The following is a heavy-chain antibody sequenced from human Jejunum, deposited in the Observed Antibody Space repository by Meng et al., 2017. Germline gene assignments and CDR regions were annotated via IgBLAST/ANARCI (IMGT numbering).Heavy chain of an antibody. Sequence: QVQMEQSGAEVRKPGASVKVSCRASGYTLNGFYMHWVRQAPGQGLEWMGRINTNTGGTNYAQNFKGSITLTRDTSTVYMEVNRLRSDDTAMYYCAGRSYNYDDYFDFWGRGTLVTLSS. J-gene: IGHJ4*02. CDR3: AGRSYNYDDYFDF. CDR1: GYTLNGFY. V-gene: IGHV1-2*06. CDR2: INTNTGGT. D-gene: IGHD5-24*01.